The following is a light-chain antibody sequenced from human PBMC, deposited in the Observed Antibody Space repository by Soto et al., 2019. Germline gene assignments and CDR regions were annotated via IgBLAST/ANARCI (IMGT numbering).Light chain of an antibody. CDR2: DTS. V-gene: IGKV3-20*01. J-gene: IGKJ5*01. CDR1: QSVSGH. CDR3: QQYGSSIT. Sequence: EIVMTQSPGTLSVSTGERATLSCRASQSVSGHLAWYQQKPGQAPRLLIYDTSTRATGVPARFSGSGSGTDFTLTISRLEPEDFAVYYCQQYGSSITFGQGTRLEIK.